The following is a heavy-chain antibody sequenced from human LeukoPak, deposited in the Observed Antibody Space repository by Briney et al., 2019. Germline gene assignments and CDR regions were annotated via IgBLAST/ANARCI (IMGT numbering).Heavy chain of an antibody. CDR3: ARGIYGDYVEVDY. CDR2: INHSGST. D-gene: IGHD4-17*01. CDR1: GGSISSGGYY. V-gene: IGHV4-39*07. J-gene: IGHJ4*02. Sequence: SETLSLTCTVSGGSISSGGYYWSWIRQPPGKGLEWIGEINHSGSTNYNPSLKSRVTISVDTSKNQFSLKLSSVTAADTAVYYCARGIYGDYVEVDYWGQGTLVTVSS.